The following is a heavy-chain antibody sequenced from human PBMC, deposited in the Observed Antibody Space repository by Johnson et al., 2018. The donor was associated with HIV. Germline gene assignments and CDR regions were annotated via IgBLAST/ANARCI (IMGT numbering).Heavy chain of an antibody. CDR3: AKDVWVAARGDAFDI. V-gene: IGHV3-9*01. CDR2: ISWNSGSI. CDR1: GFTFDDYA. Sequence: VQLVESGGGLVQPGRSLRLSCAASGFTFDDYAMHWVRQAPGKGLEWVSGISWNSGSIGYADSVKGRFPISRDNAKNSLYLQMNSLRAEDTALYYCAKDVWVAARGDAFDIWGQGTMVTVSS. J-gene: IGHJ3*02. D-gene: IGHD6-6*01.